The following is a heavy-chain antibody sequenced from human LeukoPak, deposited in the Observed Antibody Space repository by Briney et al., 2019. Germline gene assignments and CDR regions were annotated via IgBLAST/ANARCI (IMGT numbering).Heavy chain of an antibody. CDR2: INPNSGGT. D-gene: IGHD1-26*01. CDR3: ARAVGATTGYYFDY. J-gene: IGHJ4*02. CDR1: GYTFTGYY. Sequence: ASVKVSCKASGYTFTGYYMHWVRQAPGQGLEWVGWINPNSGGTNYAQKFQGRVTMTRDTSISTAYMELSRLGSDDTAVYYCARAVGATTGYYFDYWGQGTLVTVSS. V-gene: IGHV1-2*02.